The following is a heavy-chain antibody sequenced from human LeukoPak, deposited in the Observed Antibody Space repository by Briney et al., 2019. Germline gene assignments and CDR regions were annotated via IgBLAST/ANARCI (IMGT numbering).Heavy chain of an antibody. J-gene: IGHJ6*03. CDR2: ISGSGGST. Sequence: GGSLRLSCAASGFTFSSYAMSWVRQAPGGGLEWVSAISGSGGSTYYADSVKGRFTISGDNSKNTLYLQMNSLRAEDTAVYYCAVRSWPSSGYMDVWGKGTTVTVSS. CDR3: AVRSWPSSGYMDV. V-gene: IGHV3-23*01. D-gene: IGHD6-13*01. CDR1: GFTFSSYA.